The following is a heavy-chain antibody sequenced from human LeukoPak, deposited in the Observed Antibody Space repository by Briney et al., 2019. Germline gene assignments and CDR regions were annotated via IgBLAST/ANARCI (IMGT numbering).Heavy chain of an antibody. V-gene: IGHV3-9*01. CDR1: GFTFDDYA. Sequence: GRSLRLSCAASGFTFDDYAMHWVRQAPGKGLEWVSGISWNSGSIGYADSVKGRLTISRDNAKNSLYLQMNSLRAEDTALYYCAKDMKAAGTPIYYYYGMDVWGQGTTVTVSS. D-gene: IGHD6-13*01. CDR3: AKDMKAAGTPIYYYYGMDV. J-gene: IGHJ6*02. CDR2: ISWNSGSI.